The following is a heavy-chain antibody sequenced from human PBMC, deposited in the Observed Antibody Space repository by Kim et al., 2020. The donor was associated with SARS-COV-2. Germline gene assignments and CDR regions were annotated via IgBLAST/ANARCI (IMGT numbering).Heavy chain of an antibody. CDR2: MWYDGKNI. CDR3: AKDRGTSVSDAFDV. CDR1: GFTFTSYG. V-gene: IGHV3-33*06. Sequence: GGSLRLSCVASGFTFTSYGMNWVRQAPGKGLEWVAVMWYDGKNIYYADSVKGRFTISRDDSKKTVYLQMNSLRVEDTAVYYCAKDRGTSVSDAFDVWGQGTMVTVS. D-gene: IGHD1-26*01. J-gene: IGHJ3*01.